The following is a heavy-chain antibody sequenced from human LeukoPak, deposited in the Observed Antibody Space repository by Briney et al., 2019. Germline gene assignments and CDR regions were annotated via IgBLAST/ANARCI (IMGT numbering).Heavy chain of an antibody. D-gene: IGHD6-13*01. CDR3: ARHSILAASGTGVFDN. CDR1: GGSIRSYY. CDR2: IYYSGST. J-gene: IGHJ4*02. V-gene: IGHV4-59*08. Sequence: PSETLSLTCTVCGGSIRSYYWSWIRQPPGKGLEWIGYIYYSGSTNYNPSPKSRVTISVDTSKNQFSLNLSSVTAADTAVYYCARHSILAASGTGVFDNWGQGTLVTVSS.